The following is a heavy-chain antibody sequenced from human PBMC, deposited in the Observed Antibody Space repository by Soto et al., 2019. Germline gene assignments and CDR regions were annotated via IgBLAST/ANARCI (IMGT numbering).Heavy chain of an antibody. CDR1: GFTFSSFA. CDR2: ISAGGGTT. J-gene: IGHJ6*02. D-gene: IGHD5-12*01. CDR3: AKDRSGYEIYYFGMDV. Sequence: SGGSLRLSCAASGFTFSSFAISWVRQAPGKGLEWVSAISAGGGTTHYADSVKGRFTISRDNSKNTLYLQMNSLRAEDTAVYFCAKDRSGYEIYYFGMDVWGQGTTVTVSS. V-gene: IGHV3-23*01.